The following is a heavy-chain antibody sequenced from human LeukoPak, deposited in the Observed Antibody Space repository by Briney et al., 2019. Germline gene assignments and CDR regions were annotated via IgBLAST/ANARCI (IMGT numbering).Heavy chain of an antibody. D-gene: IGHD4-11*01. J-gene: IGHJ6*04. V-gene: IGHV1-46*01. Sequence: ASVKVSCKASRDTFINYYLHRVRQAPGQGLERMGIISPSGGHTAYAQKFQGSVTMTRDLSTSTVYIHLSSLRSEDTAVYYCAKSRYSNSAYEGVWGSGTTVIVSS. CDR3: AKSRYSNSAYEGV. CDR1: RDTFINYY. CDR2: ISPSGGHT.